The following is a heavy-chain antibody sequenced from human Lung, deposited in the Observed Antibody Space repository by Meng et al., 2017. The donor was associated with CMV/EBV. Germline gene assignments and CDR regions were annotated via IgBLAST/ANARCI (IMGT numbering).Heavy chain of an antibody. J-gene: IGHJ4*02. V-gene: IGHV3-53*01. D-gene: IGHD2/OR15-2a*01. CDR3: ASTPQRRTTYSEY. CDR1: WFTVSSNY. CDR2: IYSGGST. Sequence: ESXKISXAASWFTVSSNYMSWVRQAPGKGLEWVSVIYSGGSTYYADSVKGRFTISRDNSKNTLYLQMNSLRAEDTAVYYCASTPQRRTTYSEYWGQGTXVNGAS.